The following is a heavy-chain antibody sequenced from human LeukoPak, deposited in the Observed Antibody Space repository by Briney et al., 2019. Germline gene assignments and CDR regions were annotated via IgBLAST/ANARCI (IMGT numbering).Heavy chain of an antibody. CDR3: GKLIPAVSDDAFDI. D-gene: IGHD2-2*02. V-gene: IGHV3-30*18. CDR2: ISYDGSNK. Sequence: GGSLRLSCAASGFTFSSYGMHWVRQAPGKGLEWVAVISYDGSNKYYADSVKGRFTISRDNSKNTLYLQMNSLRAEDTAVYYCGKLIPAVSDDAFDIWGQGTMVTVSS. CDR1: GFTFSSYG. J-gene: IGHJ3*02.